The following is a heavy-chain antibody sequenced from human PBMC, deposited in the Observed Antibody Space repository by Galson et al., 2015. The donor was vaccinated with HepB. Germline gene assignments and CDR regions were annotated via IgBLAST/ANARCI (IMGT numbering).Heavy chain of an antibody. D-gene: IGHD2-21*02. CDR3: TRGMTSLGS. J-gene: IGHJ4*02. V-gene: IGHV3-49*03. CDR2: IRSKDFGGAV. Sequence: SLRLSCAASGFTFGDYAMSWFRQAPGKGLEWVGFIRSKDFGGAVDYAASVKGRFTISRDDSKTIVYLQMNSLETEDTAVYYCTRGMTSLGSWGQGTLVTVSS. CDR1: GFTFGDYA.